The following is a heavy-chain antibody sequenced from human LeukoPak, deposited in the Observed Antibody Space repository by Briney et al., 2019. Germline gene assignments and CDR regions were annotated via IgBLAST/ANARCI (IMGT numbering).Heavy chain of an antibody. CDR2: IFHSGIA. D-gene: IGHD3-16*01. V-gene: IGHV4-38-2*01. J-gene: IGHJ6*03. CDR3: GRAGFGTAYNRFYYYMDV. CDR1: NYPITSDYY. Sequence: PSETLSLTCAVSNYPITSDYYWVWIRQPPGQGPEWIGQIFHSGIAHYNPSLKSRVTMSVDTPRSQFSVNLNSVTAADTAVYYCGRAGFGTAYNRFYYYMDVWGKGTTVTVSS.